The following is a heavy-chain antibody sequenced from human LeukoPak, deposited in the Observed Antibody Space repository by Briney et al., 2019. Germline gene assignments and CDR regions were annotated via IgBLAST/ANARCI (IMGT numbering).Heavy chain of an antibody. Sequence: GASVKVSCKVSGYTLTELSMHWVGQAPGKGLEWMGGFDPEDGETIYAQKFQGRVTMTEDTSTDTAYMELSSLRSEDTAVYYCATVAGTVSGNHYYYGMDVWGQGTTVTVSS. CDR1: GYTLTELS. J-gene: IGHJ6*02. V-gene: IGHV1-24*01. CDR2: FDPEDGET. CDR3: ATVAGTVSGNHYYYGMDV. D-gene: IGHD6-19*01.